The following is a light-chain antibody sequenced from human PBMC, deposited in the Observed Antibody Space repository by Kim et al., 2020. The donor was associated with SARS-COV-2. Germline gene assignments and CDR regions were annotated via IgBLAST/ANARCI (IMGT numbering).Light chain of an antibody. CDR2: WAS. CDR3: QHYYSTYT. V-gene: IGKV4-1*01. Sequence: DIVMTQSPDSLAVSLGERATINCKSSQSVLYSSNNKNYLAWYQQKPGQPPKLLIYWASTRESGVSDRFSGSGSGTDFTLTISSLQAEDAAVYCWQHYYSTYTFGQGTKLEI. J-gene: IGKJ2*01. CDR1: QSVLYSSNNKNY.